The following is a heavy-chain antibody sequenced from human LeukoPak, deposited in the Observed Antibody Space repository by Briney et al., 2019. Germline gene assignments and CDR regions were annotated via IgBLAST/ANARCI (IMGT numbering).Heavy chain of an antibody. CDR2: IYHSGST. CDR3: ARDRLSSSYDFWSGYPQDAFDI. D-gene: IGHD3-3*01. Sequence: SQTLSLTCTVSGGSISSGGYYWSWIRQPPGKGLEWIGYIYHSGSTYYNPSLKSRVTISVDRSKNQFSLKLSSVTAADTAVYYCARDRLSSSYDFWSGYPQDAFDIWGQGTMVTVSS. V-gene: IGHV4-30-2*01. J-gene: IGHJ3*02. CDR1: GGSISSGGYY.